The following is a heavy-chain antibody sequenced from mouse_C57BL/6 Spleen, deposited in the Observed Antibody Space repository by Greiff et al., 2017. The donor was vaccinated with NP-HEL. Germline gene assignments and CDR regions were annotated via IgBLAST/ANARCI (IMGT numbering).Heavy chain of an antibody. CDR1: GYTFTDYY. D-gene: IGHD1-1*01. J-gene: IGHJ4*01. Sequence: VQRVESGAELVRPGASVKLSCKASGYTFTDYYINWVKQRPGQGLEWIARIYPGSGNTYYNEKFKGKATLTAEKSSSTAYMQLSSLTSEDSAVYFCAKDYYYGSSYDYAMDYWGQGTSVTVSS. CDR2: IYPGSGNT. CDR3: AKDYYYGSSYDYAMDY. V-gene: IGHV1-76*01.